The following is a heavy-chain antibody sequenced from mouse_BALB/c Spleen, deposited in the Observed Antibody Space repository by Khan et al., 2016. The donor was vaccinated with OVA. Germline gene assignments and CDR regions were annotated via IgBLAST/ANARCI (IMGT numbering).Heavy chain of an antibody. CDR1: GFTLTNYG. Sequence: QIQLVQSGPELKKPGETVKISCKASGFTLTNYGMSWVKQAPGKGLKWMGWINTYTGEPTHADDFKGRFAFSLETSASAAYLQINNLKNEDTATYFCARKNYSYDRYFDVWGAGTTVTVSA. D-gene: IGHD2-12*01. V-gene: IGHV9-3-1*01. J-gene: IGHJ1*01. CDR2: INTYTGEP. CDR3: ARKNYSYDRYFDV.